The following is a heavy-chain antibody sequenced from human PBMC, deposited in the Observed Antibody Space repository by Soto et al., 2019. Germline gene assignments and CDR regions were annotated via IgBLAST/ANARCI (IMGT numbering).Heavy chain of an antibody. D-gene: IGHD6-13*01. J-gene: IGHJ4*02. CDR2: IYSNDDK. V-gene: IGHV2-5*01. Sequence: SGPTLGNPTQTLTLTCTFSGFSLSTSGVGVGWIRQPPGKALEWLALIYSNDDKRYSPSLKSRLTVTKDTSKNQVVLTMTNMDPVDTATYYCAHRLPPTAGFYFDYWGQGTLVTVSS. CDR1: GFSLSTSGVG. CDR3: AHRLPPTAGFYFDY.